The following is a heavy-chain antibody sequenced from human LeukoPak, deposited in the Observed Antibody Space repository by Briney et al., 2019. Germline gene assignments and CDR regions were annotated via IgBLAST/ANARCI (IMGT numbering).Heavy chain of an antibody. V-gene: IGHV4-39*07. CDR2: ICYTGGT. Sequence: PSETLSLTCSVSGGSITSSSYYWGWIRQPPEKGLEWIGSICYTGGTYYSPSLKSRVTTSVDTSKNQFSLKLSSVTAADTAVYFCTKEPNPLGQGTLVIVSS. CDR1: GGSITSSSYY. CDR3: TKEPNP. J-gene: IGHJ5*02.